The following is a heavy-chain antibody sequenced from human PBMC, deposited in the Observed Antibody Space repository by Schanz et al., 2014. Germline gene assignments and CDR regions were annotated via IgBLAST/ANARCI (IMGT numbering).Heavy chain of an antibody. CDR3: ARGGYSSGWYDRDIAHFDY. J-gene: IGHJ4*02. V-gene: IGHV1-18*01. CDR1: GYIFSSYA. Sequence: QLVQSGSEFRKPGASVKVSCKASGYIFSSYAIHWVRQAPGQGLEWMGWISAYNGNTNYAQKLQGRVTMTTDTSTSTAYMELRSLRSDDTAVYYCARGGYSSGWYDRDIAHFDYWGQGTLVTVSS. D-gene: IGHD6-19*01. CDR2: ISAYNGNT.